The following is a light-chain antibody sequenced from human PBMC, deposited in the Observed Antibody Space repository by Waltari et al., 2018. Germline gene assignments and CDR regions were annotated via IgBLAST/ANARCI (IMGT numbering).Light chain of an antibody. CDR2: RNN. Sequence: QSVLPQPPSASGTPGQRVTIPCSGSSSNVGRNSVYWYQQLPGTAPKLLIYRNNQRPSGVPDRFSGSKSGTSASLAISGLRSEDEADYYCAAWDDSLSGVVFGGGTKLTVL. J-gene: IGLJ2*01. CDR1: SSNVGRNS. V-gene: IGLV1-47*01. CDR3: AAWDDSLSGVV.